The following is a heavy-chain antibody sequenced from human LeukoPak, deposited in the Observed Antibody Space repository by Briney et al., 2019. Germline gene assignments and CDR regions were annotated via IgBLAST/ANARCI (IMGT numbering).Heavy chain of an antibody. CDR1: GFNFNNYD. J-gene: IGHJ1*01. CDR2: ISIDGKKS. CDR3: AKAAGKENGYDFFFQH. D-gene: IGHD3/OR15-3a*01. Sequence: GGSLRLSCAASGFNFNNYDMHWVRQAPGKGLEWVAVISIDGKKSYYADSVKGRFTISRDNSKSTLFLQMNSLRAEDTAVYFCAKAAGKENGYDFFFQHWGQGTLVTVSS. V-gene: IGHV3-30*18.